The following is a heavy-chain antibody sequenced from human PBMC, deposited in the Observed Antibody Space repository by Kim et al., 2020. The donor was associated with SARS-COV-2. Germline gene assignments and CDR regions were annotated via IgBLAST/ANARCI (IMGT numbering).Heavy chain of an antibody. CDR3: AKDRGGDYGEYGMDV. J-gene: IGHJ6*02. CDR2: ISYDGSNK. Sequence: GGSLRLSCAASGFTFSSYGMHWVRQAPGKGLEWVAVISYDGSNKYYADSVKGRFTISRDNSKNTLYLQMNSLRAEDTAVYYCAKDRGGDYGEYGMDVRGQGTTVTVSS. CDR1: GFTFSSYG. V-gene: IGHV3-30*18. D-gene: IGHD4-17*01.